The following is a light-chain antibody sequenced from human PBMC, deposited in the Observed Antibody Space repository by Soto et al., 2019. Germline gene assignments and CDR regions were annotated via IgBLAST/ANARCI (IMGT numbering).Light chain of an antibody. CDR1: SSDVGGYNY. Sequence: QSVLTQPASVSGSPGQSITISCTGTSSDVGGYNYVSWYQQLPGKAPKLMIYEVSNRPSGVSNRFSGSKSGNTASLTISGLQAEDEADYYCSSYTRSSTKVFGGGTKLTVL. CDR3: SSYTRSSTKV. J-gene: IGLJ2*01. CDR2: EVS. V-gene: IGLV2-14*01.